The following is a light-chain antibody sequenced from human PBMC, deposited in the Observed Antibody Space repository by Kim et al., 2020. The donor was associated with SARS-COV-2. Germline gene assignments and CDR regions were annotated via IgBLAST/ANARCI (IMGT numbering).Light chain of an antibody. Sequence: ASVRDRITITCQTSQDIKHYLNWYQQKPGKAPKLLIYDASYLETGVPSRFSGSGSGTDFNFTVSSLQPEDVATYYCQQYEDLPLTFGQGTRLEIK. CDR2: DAS. CDR3: QQYEDLPLT. J-gene: IGKJ5*01. V-gene: IGKV1-33*01. CDR1: QDIKHY.